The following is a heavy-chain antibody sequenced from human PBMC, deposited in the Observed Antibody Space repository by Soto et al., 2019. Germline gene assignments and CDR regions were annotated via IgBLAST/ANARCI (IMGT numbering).Heavy chain of an antibody. Sequence: GGSLRLSCAASGFTFSSYGMHWVRQAPGKGLEWVAVIWYDGSNKYYADSVKGRFTISRDNSKNTLYLQMNSLRAEDTAVYYCARDQLRYFDWLPGKHYYMDVWGKGTTVTVSS. CDR2: IWYDGSNK. CDR3: ARDQLRYFDWLPGKHYYMDV. D-gene: IGHD3-9*01. V-gene: IGHV3-33*01. J-gene: IGHJ6*03. CDR1: GFTFSSYG.